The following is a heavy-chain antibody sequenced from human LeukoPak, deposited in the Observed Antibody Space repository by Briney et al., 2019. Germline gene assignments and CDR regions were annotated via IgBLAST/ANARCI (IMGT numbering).Heavy chain of an antibody. CDR3: AREDYYDSFDI. CDR1: GFTSSSHW. J-gene: IGHJ3*02. D-gene: IGHD3-22*01. Sequence: GGSLRLSCAASGFTSSSHWMHWVHHAPGKGLVWVSRINSDGSTTSYADSVKGRFTISRDNAKNTLYLQMNSLRAEDTALYYCAREDYYDSFDIWGQGTMVTVSS. CDR2: INSDGSTT. V-gene: IGHV3-74*01.